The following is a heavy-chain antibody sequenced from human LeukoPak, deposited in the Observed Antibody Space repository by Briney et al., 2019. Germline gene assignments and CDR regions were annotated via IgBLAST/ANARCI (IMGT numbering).Heavy chain of an antibody. CDR1: GYTFTSYA. D-gene: IGHD6-19*01. Sequence: ASVKVSCKASGYTFTSYAISWVRQAPGQGLEWVGWIGTYNGNTNYPQKLQGRVTMTTDTSTSTAYMELRSLRSDDTAVYYCARSPGYSSGWYRYFDYWGQGTLVTVSS. V-gene: IGHV1-18*01. CDR3: ARSPGYSSGWYRYFDY. CDR2: IGTYNGNT. J-gene: IGHJ4*02.